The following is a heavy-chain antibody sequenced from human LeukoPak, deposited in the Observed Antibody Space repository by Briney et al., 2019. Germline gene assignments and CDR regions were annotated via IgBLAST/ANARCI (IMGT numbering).Heavy chain of an antibody. J-gene: IGHJ4*02. CDR3: ATHKGEHKRYYFDY. V-gene: IGHV3-21*01. CDR1: GFTFSSFW. Sequence: GGSLRLSCAASGFTFSSFWMHWVRQAPGKGLVWVSSITSSSSYIYYADSVKGRFTISRDNAKNSLYLQMNSLRAEDTAVYYCATHKGEHKRYYFDYGGQGTLVTVSS. CDR2: ITSSSSYI. D-gene: IGHD3-16*01.